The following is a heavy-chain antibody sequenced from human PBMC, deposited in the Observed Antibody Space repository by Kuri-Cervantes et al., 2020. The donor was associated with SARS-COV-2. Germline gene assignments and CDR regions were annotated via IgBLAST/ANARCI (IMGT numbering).Heavy chain of an antibody. D-gene: IGHD3-10*02. CDR1: GGSISSYY. J-gene: IGHJ4*02. CDR3: ARLFGELLSPYYFDY. Sequence: SETLSLTCTVSGGSISSYYWSWIRQPPGKGLEWIGYIYYSGSTNYNPSLKSRVTISVDTSKNQFSLKLSSVTAADTAVYYCARLFGELLSPYYFDYWGQGTLVTVSS. CDR2: IYYSGST. V-gene: IGHV4-59*12.